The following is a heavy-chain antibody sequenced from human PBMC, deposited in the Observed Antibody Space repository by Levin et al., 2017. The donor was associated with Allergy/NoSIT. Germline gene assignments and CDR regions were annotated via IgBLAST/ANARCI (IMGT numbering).Heavy chain of an antibody. V-gene: IGHV3-21*06. CDR3: ARGLDCSGGSCYFDY. CDR2: ISSSSSYI. D-gene: IGHD2-15*01. Sequence: LSLPCAASGFTFSSSSMNWVRQAPGKGLEWVSSISSSSSYIYYADSVKGRFTISRDNAKNSLYLQMNSLRAEDTAVYYCARGLDCSGGSCYFDYWGQGTLVTVSS. CDR1: GFTFSSSS. J-gene: IGHJ4*02.